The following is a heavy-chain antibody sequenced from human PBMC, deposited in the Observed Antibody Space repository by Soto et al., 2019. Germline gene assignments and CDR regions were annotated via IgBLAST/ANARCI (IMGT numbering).Heavy chain of an antibody. CDR2: INVFNGNT. Sequence: QVQLVQSGAEVKKPGASVKVSCKASGYNFRNYRISWVRQAPGQGLEWMGWINVFNGNTDYALNLQGRVTMTTDTSTTTAYLELRSLTSDDTAVYYCARDLYDIWSGDNSRFDPWGQGTLVTVSS. CDR3: ARDLYDIWSGDNSRFDP. CDR1: GYNFRNYR. V-gene: IGHV1-18*01. D-gene: IGHD3-3*01. J-gene: IGHJ5*02.